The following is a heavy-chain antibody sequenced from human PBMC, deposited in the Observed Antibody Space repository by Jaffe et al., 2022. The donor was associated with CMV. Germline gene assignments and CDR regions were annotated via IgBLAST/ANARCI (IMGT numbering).Heavy chain of an antibody. CDR1: GGSFSGYY. J-gene: IGHJ5*02. D-gene: IGHD2-15*01. CDR3: ARAANIVVVVAATTHRGRFDP. CDR2: INHSGST. V-gene: IGHV4-34*01. Sequence: QVQLQQWGAGLLKPSETLSLTCAVYGGSFSGYYWSWIRQPPGKGLEWIGEINHSGSTNYNPSLKSRVTISVDTSKNQFSLKLSSVTAADTAVYYCARAANIVVVVAATTHRGRFDPWGQGTLVTVSS.